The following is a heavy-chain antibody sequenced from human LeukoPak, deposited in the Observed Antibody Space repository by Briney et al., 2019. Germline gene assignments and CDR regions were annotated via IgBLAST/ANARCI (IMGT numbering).Heavy chain of an antibody. V-gene: IGHV3-7*01. Sequence: GGSLRLSCAASGFTFSSYWMSWVRQTPGKGLEWVANIKQDGSEKYYVDSVKGRFTISRDNAKNSLYLQMNSLRAEDTAVYYCARLSYGVFGPGAFDIWGQGTMVTVSS. CDR1: GFTFSSYW. CDR3: ARLSYGVFGPGAFDI. D-gene: IGHD4/OR15-4a*01. J-gene: IGHJ3*02. CDR2: IKQDGSEK.